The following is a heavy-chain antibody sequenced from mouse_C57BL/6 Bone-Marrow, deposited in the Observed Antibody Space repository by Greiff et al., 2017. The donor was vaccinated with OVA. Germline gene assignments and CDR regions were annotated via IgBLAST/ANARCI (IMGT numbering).Heavy chain of an antibody. CDR1: GYTFTSYW. J-gene: IGHJ2*01. CDR2: IYPGSGSP. D-gene: IGHD1-1*01. V-gene: IGHV1-55*01. CDR3: ARKSTLEADG. Sequence: QVQLQQPGAELVKPGASVKLSCKASGYTFTSYWITWVKQRPGQGLEWIGDIYPGSGSPNYNEKFKSKATLTVDKSSSPAYMQLSSLSSEDSAVYYCARKSTLEADGWGQGTTLTVSS.